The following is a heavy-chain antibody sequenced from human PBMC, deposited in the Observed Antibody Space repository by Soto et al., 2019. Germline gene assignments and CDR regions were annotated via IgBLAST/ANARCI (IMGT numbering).Heavy chain of an antibody. J-gene: IGHJ5*01. V-gene: IGHV3-30-3*01. CDR2: ISHDGINE. CDR1: GFTFSSSA. Sequence: TGGSLRLSCAASGFTFSSSAMHWVRQAPGKGLEWVATISHDGINEYYADSMKGPFTISRDNSRNTLYLQMNTLRPEDTAVYYCARGADWFDSWGQGTLVTVSS. CDR3: ARGADWFDS.